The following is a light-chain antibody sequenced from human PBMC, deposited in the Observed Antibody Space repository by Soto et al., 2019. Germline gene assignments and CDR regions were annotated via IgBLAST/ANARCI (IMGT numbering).Light chain of an antibody. V-gene: IGKV3-20*01. CDR3: QQYNYLIT. CDR1: QSISSSY. CDR2: ATS. Sequence: EVVLTQSPGTLYLSPGERATLSCRASQSISSSYLAWYQQKPGQAPRLLIYATSIRATGIPDRFSGSGSGTDFSLTISRLEPEDFSVYLCQQYNYLITFGGGTKVEIK. J-gene: IGKJ4*01.